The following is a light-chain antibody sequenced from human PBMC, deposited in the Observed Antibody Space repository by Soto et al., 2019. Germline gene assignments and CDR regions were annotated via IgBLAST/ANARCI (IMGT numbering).Light chain of an antibody. CDR1: QSVSTN. J-gene: IGKJ1*01. CDR2: GAS. CDR3: QQYNNWPPWT. Sequence: IVMTQSPATLSVSPGERATLSCRASQSVSTNLAWYQHKHGQAPRLLIHGASTRATGIPARFSGSGSGTEFTLIFSNLQSEDFAGYYCQQYNNWPPWTFGQGTKVEI. V-gene: IGKV3-15*01.